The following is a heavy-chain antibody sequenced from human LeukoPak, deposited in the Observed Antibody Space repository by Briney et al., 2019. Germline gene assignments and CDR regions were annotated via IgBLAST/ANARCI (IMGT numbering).Heavy chain of an antibody. CDR3: AKDRDYGGNSYYYYYYMDV. Sequence: ASVKVSCKASGYTFTSYDINWVRQATGQGLEWMGWMNPNSGNTGYAQKFQGRVTITRNTSINTAYMELSSLRSEDTAVYYCAKDRDYGGNSYYYYYYMDVWGKGTTVTVSS. CDR1: GYTFTSYD. CDR2: MNPNSGNT. J-gene: IGHJ6*03. V-gene: IGHV1-8*03. D-gene: IGHD4-23*01.